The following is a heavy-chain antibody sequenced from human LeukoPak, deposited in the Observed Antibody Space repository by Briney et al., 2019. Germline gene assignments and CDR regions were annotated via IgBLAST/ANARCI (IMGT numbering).Heavy chain of an antibody. CDR2: IYYSGST. V-gene: IGHV4-59*01. CDR1: GGSLSNYY. J-gene: IGHJ6*03. D-gene: IGHD3-10*01. CDR3: TRDRYYYYGSGSPYYYYMDV. Sequence: PSETLSLTCTVSGGSLSNYYWSWIRQPPGKGLEWIGYIYYSGSTNYNPSLKSRVTISVDTSKNPFSLKLSSVAAADTAVYYCTRDRYYYYGSGSPYYYYMDVWGKGTTVTVSS.